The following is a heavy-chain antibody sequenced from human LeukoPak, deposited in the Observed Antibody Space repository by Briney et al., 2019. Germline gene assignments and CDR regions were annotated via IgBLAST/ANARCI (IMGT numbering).Heavy chain of an antibody. V-gene: IGHV3-30-3*01. CDR3: ARVGITMVRGVIPPDY. D-gene: IGHD3-10*01. J-gene: IGHJ4*02. CDR2: ISYDGSNK. Sequence: GGSLRLSCAASGFTFSSYAMHWVRQAPGKGLEWVAVISYDGSNKYYADSVKGRFTISRDNSKNTLYLQMNSLRAEDTAVYYCARVGITMVRGVIPPDYWGQGTLVTVSS. CDR1: GFTFSSYA.